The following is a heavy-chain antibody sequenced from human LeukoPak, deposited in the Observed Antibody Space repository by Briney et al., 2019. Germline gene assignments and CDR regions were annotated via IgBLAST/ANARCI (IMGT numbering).Heavy chain of an antibody. Sequence: GRSLRLSCAASGFTFDDYGMHWVRQAPGKGLEWVSGISWNRGSIGYADSVKGRFTISRDTAKNSLYLQMNSLRPEDTALYYCAKGQSYYDSSGYTPGVDYWGQGTLVTVSS. J-gene: IGHJ4*02. CDR2: ISWNRGSI. V-gene: IGHV3-9*01. CDR1: GFTFDDYG. CDR3: AKGQSYYDSSGYTPGVDY. D-gene: IGHD3-22*01.